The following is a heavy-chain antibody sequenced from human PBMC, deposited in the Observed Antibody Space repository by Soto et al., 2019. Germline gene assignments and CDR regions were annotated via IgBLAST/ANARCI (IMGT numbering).Heavy chain of an antibody. Sequence: GGSLRLSCAASGFTFISYAMHLVRQAPGKGLEWVAVISYDGSNKYYADSVKGRFTISRDNSKNTLYLQMNSLRAEDTAVYYCARDLDSSGYFDYWGQGTLVTVSS. V-gene: IGHV3-30-3*01. CDR1: GFTFISYA. D-gene: IGHD6-19*01. CDR2: ISYDGSNK. J-gene: IGHJ4*02. CDR3: ARDLDSSGYFDY.